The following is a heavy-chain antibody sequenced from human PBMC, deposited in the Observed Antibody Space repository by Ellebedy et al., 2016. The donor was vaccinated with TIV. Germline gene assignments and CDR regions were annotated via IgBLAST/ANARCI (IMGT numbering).Heavy chain of an antibody. CDR3: ARDRHLVVTAILDY. CDR2: IWYDGNNK. V-gene: IGHV3-33*01. CDR1: GFTFSNYG. D-gene: IGHD2-21*02. Sequence: GGSLRLXXAASGFTFSNYGMHWVRQAPGKGLEWVAAIWYDGNNKYYADSVKGRFTISRDNSKNTLYLQMNSLRAEDTAVYYCARDRHLVVTAILDYWGQGTLVTVSS. J-gene: IGHJ4*02.